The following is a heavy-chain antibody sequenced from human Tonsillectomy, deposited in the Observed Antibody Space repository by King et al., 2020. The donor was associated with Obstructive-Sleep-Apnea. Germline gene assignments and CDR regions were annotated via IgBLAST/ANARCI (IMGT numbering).Heavy chain of an antibody. CDR1: GFTFSSYS. Sequence: VQLVESGGGLVKPGGSLRLSCAASGFTFSSYSMNWVRQAPGKGLEWVSSISSSSSYIYYADSVKGRFTISRDNAKNSLYLQMNSLGAEDTAVYYCARDRGWLVPGFDYWGQGTLVTVSS. CDR3: ARDRGWLVPGFDY. V-gene: IGHV3-21*01. CDR2: ISSSSSYI. J-gene: IGHJ4*02. D-gene: IGHD6-19*01.